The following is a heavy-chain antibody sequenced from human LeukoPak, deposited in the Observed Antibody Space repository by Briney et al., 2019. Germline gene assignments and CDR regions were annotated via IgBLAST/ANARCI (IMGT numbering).Heavy chain of an antibody. D-gene: IGHD2-2*02. V-gene: IGHV4-31*03. CDR3: ARAGIVVVPAAIVHDAFDI. CDR1: GGSVNSGGYY. CDR2: VTYGSKT. Sequence: PSETLSLTCTISGGSVNSGGYYWTWIRQRPGEGLQWVGCVTYGSKTYYNPSLRSRINVSVDRSRNQVSLTLHTVTDADTAVYYCARAGIVVVPAAIVHDAFDIWGQGTMVTVSS. J-gene: IGHJ3*02.